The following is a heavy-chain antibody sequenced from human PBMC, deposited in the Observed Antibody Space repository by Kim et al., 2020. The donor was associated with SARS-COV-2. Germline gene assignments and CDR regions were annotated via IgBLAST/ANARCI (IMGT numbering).Heavy chain of an antibody. CDR2: IIPIFGTA. Sequence: SVKVSCKASGGTFSSYAISWVRQAPGQGLEWMGGIIPIFGTANYAQKFQGRVTITADESTSTAYMELSSLRSEDTAVYYCATSLSGSYYKTLDYWGQGTLVTVSS. J-gene: IGHJ4*02. D-gene: IGHD3-10*01. CDR3: ATSLSGSYYKTLDY. V-gene: IGHV1-69*13. CDR1: GGTFSSYA.